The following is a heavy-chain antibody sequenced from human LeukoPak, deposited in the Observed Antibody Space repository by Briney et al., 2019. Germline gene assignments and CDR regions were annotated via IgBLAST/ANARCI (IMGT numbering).Heavy chain of an antibody. CDR1: GFTFKDYG. CDR2: INWNGGGT. CDR3: AKHMRATNTYSFFGLDV. D-gene: IGHD1-26*01. V-gene: IGHV3-9*01. J-gene: IGHJ6*01. Sequence: PGGSLRLSCAATGFTFKDYGMHWVRQPPGKGLEWVSSINWNGGGTDYADSVKGRFTISRDNAKNSLYLQLSSLRPEDTALYYCAKHMRATNTYSFFGLDVWGRGPRSPSP.